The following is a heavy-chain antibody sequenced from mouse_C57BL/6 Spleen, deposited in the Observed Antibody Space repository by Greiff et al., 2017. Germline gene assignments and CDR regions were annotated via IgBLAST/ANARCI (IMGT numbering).Heavy chain of an antibody. CDR2: ISSGSSTI. D-gene: IGHD1-1*01. CDR3: ARPPGSSPYYAMDY. Sequence: EVKVVESGGGLVKPGGSLKLSCAASGFTFSDYGMHWVRQAPEKGLEWVAYISSGSSTIYYADTVKGRFTISRDNAKNTLFLQMTSLRSEDTAMYYCARPPGSSPYYAMDYWGQGTSVTVSS. V-gene: IGHV5-17*01. CDR1: GFTFSDYG. J-gene: IGHJ4*01.